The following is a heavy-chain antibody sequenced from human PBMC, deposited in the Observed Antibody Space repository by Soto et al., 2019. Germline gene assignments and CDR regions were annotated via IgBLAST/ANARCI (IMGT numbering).Heavy chain of an antibody. CDR3: ARDAYYDFWSDLRYYYGMDV. V-gene: IGHV4-30-2*01. CDR2: VYHSGST. J-gene: IGHJ6*02. D-gene: IGHD3-3*01. CDR1: GGSISSGGYS. Sequence: PSETLSLTCAVSGGSISSGGYSWSWIRQPPGKGREWIGYVYHSGSTYYNPSLKSRVTISVDRSKNQFSLKLSSVTAADTAVYYCARDAYYDFWSDLRYYYGMDVWGQGTTVTVSS.